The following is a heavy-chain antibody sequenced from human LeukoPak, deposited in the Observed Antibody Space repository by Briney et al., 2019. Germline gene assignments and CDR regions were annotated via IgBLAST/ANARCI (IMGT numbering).Heavy chain of an antibody. CDR2: VSYSGRT. V-gene: IGHV4-59*03. CDR1: DGSLSSYY. Sequence: SETLSLTCTVSDGSLSSYYWTWIRQPPGKGLEWIGYVSYSGRTDYDPSLASRVTIPLDTSKNQFSLKLRSVTAADTAVYYCAIKFGTGWFFDYWGRGTLVTVSS. J-gene: IGHJ4*02. D-gene: IGHD2-15*01. CDR3: AIKFGTGWFFDY.